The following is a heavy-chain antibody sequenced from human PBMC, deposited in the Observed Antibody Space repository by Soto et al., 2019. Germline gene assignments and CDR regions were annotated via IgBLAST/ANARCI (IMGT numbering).Heavy chain of an antibody. CDR1: GFTFSSYA. J-gene: IGHJ6*03. Sequence: EVQLLESGGGLVQPGGSLRLSCAASGFTFSSYAMSWVRQAPGKGLEWVSAISGSGGSTYYADSVKGRFTISRDNSKNTLYLQMNSLRAEDTAVYYCAKALVVPAAMPDFYYCYYMDVWGKGTTVTVSS. CDR2: ISGSGGST. CDR3: AKALVVPAAMPDFYYCYYMDV. V-gene: IGHV3-23*01. D-gene: IGHD2-2*01.